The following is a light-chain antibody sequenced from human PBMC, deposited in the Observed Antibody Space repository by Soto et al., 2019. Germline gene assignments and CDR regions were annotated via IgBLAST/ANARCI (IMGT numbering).Light chain of an antibody. CDR2: GAS. Sequence: EIVLTQSPSSLSSSPGERVALSCRASQRVKNDFLSWFQQKLGQAPRVVIYGASNRATGIPDRFSGSGSGTDFSLTISRLEPEDFAVYYCHQYDNAPQTFGQGTKVEI. V-gene: IGKV3-20*01. CDR1: QRVKNDF. CDR3: HQYDNAPQT. J-gene: IGKJ2*01.